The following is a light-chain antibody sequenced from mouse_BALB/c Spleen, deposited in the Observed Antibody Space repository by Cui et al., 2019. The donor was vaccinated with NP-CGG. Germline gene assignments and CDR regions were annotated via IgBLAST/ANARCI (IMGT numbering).Light chain of an antibody. V-gene: IGLV1*01. CDR3: TLWYSNHWV. CDR1: TGAVTTSNY. CDR2: GTN. Sequence: VVTQDSALTTSPGETVTLTCRSSTGAVTTSNYANWVQEKPDHLFTGLIGGTNNRAPGVPARFSGSLIGDKAALTITGAQTEDEAIYFCTLWYSNHWVFGGGTKLTVL. J-gene: IGLJ1*01.